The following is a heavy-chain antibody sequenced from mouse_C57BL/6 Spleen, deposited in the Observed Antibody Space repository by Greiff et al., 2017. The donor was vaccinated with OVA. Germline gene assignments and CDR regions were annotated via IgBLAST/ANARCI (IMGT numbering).Heavy chain of an antibody. V-gene: IGHV1-53*01. J-gene: IGHJ1*03. CDR2: INPSNGGT. Sequence: QVQLQQPGTELVKPGASVKLSCKASGCTFTSYWMHWVKQRPGQGLEWIGNINPSNGGTNYNEKFKSKATLTVDKSSSTAYMQLSSLTSEDSAVYYCARFPAYYSYWYFDVWGTGTTVTVSS. CDR1: GCTFTSYW. CDR3: ARFPAYYSYWYFDV. D-gene: IGHD2-12*01.